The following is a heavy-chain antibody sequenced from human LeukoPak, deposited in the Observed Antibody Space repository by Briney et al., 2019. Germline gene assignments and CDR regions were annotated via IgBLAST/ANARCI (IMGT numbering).Heavy chain of an antibody. CDR3: ARLDYDFWSGYYGFDY. CDR2: IYHSGST. J-gene: IGHJ4*02. D-gene: IGHD3-3*01. V-gene: IGHV4-38-2*01. CDR1: GYSISSGYY. Sequence: SETLSLTCAVSGYSISSGYYWGWIRQPPGKGLEWIGSIYHSGSTYYNPSLTSRVTISVDTSKNQFSLKLSSVTAADTAVYYCARLDYDFWSGYYGFDYWGQGTLVTVSS.